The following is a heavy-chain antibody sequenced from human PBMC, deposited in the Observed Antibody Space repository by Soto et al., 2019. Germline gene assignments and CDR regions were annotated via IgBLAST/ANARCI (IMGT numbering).Heavy chain of an antibody. CDR2: IYHTGST. J-gene: IGHJ4*02. CDR3: ARATGTLRSRNCDY. Sequence: SETLSLTCSVSGGSIGTVGHSWTWIRQPPGKGLEWIGSIYHTGSTYYSKSLRSRLTMSVDTSKSQFSLRLSSVTAADTAVYYCARATGTLRSRNCDYWGQGSLVTVSS. V-gene: IGHV4-31*03. CDR1: GGSIGTVGHS. D-gene: IGHD1-1*01.